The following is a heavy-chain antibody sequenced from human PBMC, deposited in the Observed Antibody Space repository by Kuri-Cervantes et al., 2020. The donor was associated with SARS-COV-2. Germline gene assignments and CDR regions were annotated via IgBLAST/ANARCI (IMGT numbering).Heavy chain of an antibody. D-gene: IGHD1-26*01. CDR2: IYYSGGT. J-gene: IGHJ3*02. Sequence: SETLSLTCTVSGGSISSSSHYWGWIRQPPGKGLEWIGRIYYSGGTNYNPSLKSRVTISVDTSKNQFSLKLSSVTAADTAVYYCARWELLFPSVAFDIWGQGTMVTVSS. V-gene: IGHV4-39*07. CDR1: GGSISSSSHY. CDR3: ARWELLFPSVAFDI.